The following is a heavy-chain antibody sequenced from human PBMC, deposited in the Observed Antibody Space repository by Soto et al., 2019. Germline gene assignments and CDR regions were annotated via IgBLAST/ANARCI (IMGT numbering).Heavy chain of an antibody. CDR2: ITKSGDT. Sequence: EVHLLESGGGLVQPGESLRLSCETSGFTFSSCVMTWVRQAPGKGLEWVAVITKSGDTDYADSVKGRFTISRDNSKNTVYLPMNSLRAEDTAVYYCAQGLLNGRWYAADWGQGALVTVSS. CDR3: AQGLLNGRWYAAD. D-gene: IGHD6-13*01. V-gene: IGHV3-23*01. CDR1: GFTFSSCV. J-gene: IGHJ4*02.